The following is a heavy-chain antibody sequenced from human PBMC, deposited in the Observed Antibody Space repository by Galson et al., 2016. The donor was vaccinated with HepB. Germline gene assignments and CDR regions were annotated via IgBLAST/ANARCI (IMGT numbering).Heavy chain of an antibody. D-gene: IGHD2-15*01. CDR2: ISYDGSNK. Sequence: SLRLSCAASGFTFSNHVIHWVRQAPGKGLEWVAMISYDGSNKYHADSVKGRFTISRDNFKNTLYLQMNSLRHEDTAVYYCARDYYGNSNFATGMDVWGQGTTVTGAS. J-gene: IGHJ6*02. CDR1: GFTFSNHV. CDR3: ARDYYGNSNFATGMDV. V-gene: IGHV3-30-3*01.